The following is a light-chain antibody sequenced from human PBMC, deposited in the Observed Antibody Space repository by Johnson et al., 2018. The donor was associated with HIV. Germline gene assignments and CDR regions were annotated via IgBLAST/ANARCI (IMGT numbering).Light chain of an antibody. CDR3: GTWDNSLSAYV. CDR1: SSNIGNNY. J-gene: IGLJ1*01. Sequence: QSVLTQPPSVSAAPGQKVTISCSGSSSNIGNNYVSWYQQLPGTAPKLLIYENNKRPSGIPDRFSGSKSGTSATLGITGLQTGDEADYYCGTWDNSLSAYVFYTGTKVTVL. V-gene: IGLV1-51*02. CDR2: ENN.